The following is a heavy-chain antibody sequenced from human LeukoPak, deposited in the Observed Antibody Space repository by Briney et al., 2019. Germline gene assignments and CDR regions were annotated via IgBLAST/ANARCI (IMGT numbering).Heavy chain of an antibody. CDR2: IDYSGSA. CDR1: SGSISSGGYY. D-gene: IGHD3-3*01. Sequence: SETLSLTCTVSSGSISSGGYYWSWIRQHPGKGLEWIGYIDYSGSAYYNPSLKSRVTISVDTWKIQFSLRLTSVTAADTAVYYCARGFDFWSAYFDYWGQGTLVTVSS. J-gene: IGHJ4*02. V-gene: IGHV4-31*03. CDR3: ARGFDFWSAYFDY.